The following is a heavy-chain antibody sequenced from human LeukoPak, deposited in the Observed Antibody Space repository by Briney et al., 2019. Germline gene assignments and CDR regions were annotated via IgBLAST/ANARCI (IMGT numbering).Heavy chain of an antibody. V-gene: IGHV1-8*01. D-gene: IGHD3-3*01. J-gene: IGHJ6*02. CDR2: MNPNSGNT. CDR3: ARGGSLLRFLEWSYYYGMDV. CDR1: GYTFTSYD. Sequence: ASVKVSCKASGYTFTSYDINWVRQATGQGLEWMGWMNPNSGNTGYAQKFQGRVTMTRNTSISTAYMELSSLRSEDTAVYYCARGGSLLRFLEWSYYYGMDVWGQGTTVTVSS.